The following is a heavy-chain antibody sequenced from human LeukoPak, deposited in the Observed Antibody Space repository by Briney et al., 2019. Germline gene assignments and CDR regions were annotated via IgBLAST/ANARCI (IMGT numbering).Heavy chain of an antibody. V-gene: IGHV1-69*05. CDR3: ARGAAYYDILTGYYYYYFDY. CDR1: GGTFSSYA. CDR2: IIPIFGTA. J-gene: IGHJ4*02. Sequence: SVKVSCKASGGTFSSYAISWVRQATGQGLEWMGRIIPIFGTANYAQKFQGRVTITTDESTSTAYMELSSLRSEDTAVYYCARGAAYYDILTGYYYYYFDYWGQGTLVTVSS. D-gene: IGHD3-9*01.